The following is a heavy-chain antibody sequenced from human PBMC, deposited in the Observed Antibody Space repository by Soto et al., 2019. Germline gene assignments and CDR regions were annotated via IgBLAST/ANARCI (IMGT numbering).Heavy chain of an antibody. CDR3: VRAGLWQTAF. V-gene: IGHV4-4*02. CDR2: VHHTKGA. CDR1: DKSISKDIW. Sequence: PSETLYLTFVVSDKSISKDIWWNWVRQPPGQGLEWIGEVHHTKGALYNPALRSRVTVSADLFNSKIFLEVHSLGAADTDVYYLVRAGLWQTAFWGPGTPVAV. D-gene: IGHD2-21*02. J-gene: IGHJ4*02.